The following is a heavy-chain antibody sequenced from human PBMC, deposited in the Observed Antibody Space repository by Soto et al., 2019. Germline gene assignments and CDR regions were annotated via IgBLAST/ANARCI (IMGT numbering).Heavy chain of an antibody. Sequence: ASVKVSCKASGYTFTSYGISWVLQAPGQGLEWMGWISAYNGNTNYAQKLQGRVTMTTDTSTSAAYMELRSLRSDDTAVYYCARSSIAARIGWFDPWGQGTLVTVSS. D-gene: IGHD6-6*01. CDR3: ARSSIAARIGWFDP. J-gene: IGHJ5*02. V-gene: IGHV1-18*01. CDR1: GYTFTSYG. CDR2: ISAYNGNT.